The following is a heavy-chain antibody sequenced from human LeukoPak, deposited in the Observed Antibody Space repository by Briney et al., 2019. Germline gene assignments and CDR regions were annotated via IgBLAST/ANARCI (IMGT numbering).Heavy chain of an antibody. D-gene: IGHD1-26*01. CDR1: GFTFSSYA. CDR3: AKDPLRWSGSYEGRGAFDI. CDR2: ISYDGSNK. V-gene: IGHV3-30*04. Sequence: GRSLRLSCAASGFTFSSYAMHWVRQAPGKGLEWVAVISYDGSNKYYADSVKGRFTISRDNSKNTLYLQMNSLRAEDTAVYYCAKDPLRWSGSYEGRGAFDIWGQGTMVTVSS. J-gene: IGHJ3*02.